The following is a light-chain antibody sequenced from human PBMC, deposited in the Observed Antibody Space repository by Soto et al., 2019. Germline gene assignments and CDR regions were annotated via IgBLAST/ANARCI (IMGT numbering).Light chain of an antibody. CDR3: CSYARSNSMV. CDR2: EDT. V-gene: IGLV2-23*01. Sequence: QSVLTQPASVSGSPGQPITITCTGTSSDVGSSNLVSWYQQHPGKAPKLMIYEDTKRPPGISNRFSGSKSGNTASLTISGLQAEDEADYYCCSYARSNSMVFGGGTKVTVL. J-gene: IGLJ2*01. CDR1: SSDVGSSNL.